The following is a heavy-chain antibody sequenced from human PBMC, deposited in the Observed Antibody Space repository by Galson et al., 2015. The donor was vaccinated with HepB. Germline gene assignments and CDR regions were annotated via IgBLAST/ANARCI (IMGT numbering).Heavy chain of an antibody. Sequence: SVKVSCKASGGTLGSHALSWVRQAPGQGLEWMGGIIPIFRTTRYAQKFQGRLAITADESTSTAYMELSSLRSEDTAVYYCASVDFEVIPAAIWFDPWGQGTRVTVST. D-gene: IGHD2-2*01. CDR3: ASVDFEVIPAAIWFDP. CDR1: GGTLGSHA. V-gene: IGHV1-69*13. J-gene: IGHJ5*02. CDR2: IIPIFRTT.